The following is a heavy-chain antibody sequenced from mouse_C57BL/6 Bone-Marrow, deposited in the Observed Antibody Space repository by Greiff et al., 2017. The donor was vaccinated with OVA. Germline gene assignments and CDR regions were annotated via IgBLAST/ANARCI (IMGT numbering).Heavy chain of an antibody. V-gene: IGHV1-50*01. Sequence: QVQLKQPGAELVKPGASVKLSCKASGYTFTSYWMQWVKQRPGQGLEWIGEIDPSDSYTNYNQKFKGKATLTVDTSSSTAYMQLSSLTSEDSAVYYCARGTMITIDYWGQGTTLTVSS. D-gene: IGHD2-4*01. CDR2: IDPSDSYT. CDR3: ARGTMITIDY. J-gene: IGHJ2*01. CDR1: GYTFTSYW.